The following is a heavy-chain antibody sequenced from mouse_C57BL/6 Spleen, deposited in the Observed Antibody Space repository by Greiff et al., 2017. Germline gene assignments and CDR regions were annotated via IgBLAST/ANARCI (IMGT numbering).Heavy chain of an antibody. CDR1: GYTFTSYW. CDR2: INPSSGYT. Sequence: QVQLQQSGAELAKPGASVKLSCKASGYTFTSYWMHWVKQRPGQGLEWIGYINPSSGYTTYNQKFKDKATLTADKSSSTAYMQLSSLTYEDAAVYYCAKTPYYDYDGCYWYFDVWGTGTTVTVSS. V-gene: IGHV1-7*01. CDR3: AKTPYYDYDGCYWYFDV. J-gene: IGHJ1*03. D-gene: IGHD2-4*01.